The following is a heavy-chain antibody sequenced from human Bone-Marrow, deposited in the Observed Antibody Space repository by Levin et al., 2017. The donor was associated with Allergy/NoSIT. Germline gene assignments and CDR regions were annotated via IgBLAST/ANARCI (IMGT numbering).Heavy chain of an antibody. V-gene: IGHV4-59*01. J-gene: IGHJ4*02. CDR1: GGSISSYY. CDR3: ATLGAHYYDSSGYEPFDY. D-gene: IGHD3-22*01. Sequence: SETLSLTCTVSGGSISSYYWSWIRQPPGKGLEWIGYIYYSGSTNYNPSLKSRFTISVDTSKNQFSLKLSSVTAADTAVYYCATLGAHYYDSSGYEPFDYWGQGTLVTVSS. CDR2: IYYSGST.